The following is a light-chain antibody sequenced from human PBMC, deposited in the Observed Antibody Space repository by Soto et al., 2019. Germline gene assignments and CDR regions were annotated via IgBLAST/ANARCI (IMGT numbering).Light chain of an antibody. CDR3: QSYDSSLSGYV. V-gene: IGLV1-40*01. Sequence: QSVLTQPPSVSGAPGQRVTISCTGSSSNIGAGYDVHWYQQLPGTAPKLLIYGNNNRPSGVPDRFSGSKSGTSASLAITGLQAEDEADYYCQSYDSSLSGYVFGGGTK. CDR2: GNN. J-gene: IGLJ2*01. CDR1: SSNIGAGYD.